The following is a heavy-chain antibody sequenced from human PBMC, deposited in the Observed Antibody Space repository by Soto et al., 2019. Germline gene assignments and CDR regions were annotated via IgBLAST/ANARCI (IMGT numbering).Heavy chain of an antibody. J-gene: IGHJ1*01. Sequence: ASVKVSCKASGYTFSTSGISWVRQAPGQGLEWVGWIRPDNGNTKSAQRLQGRVTLTTDTSASTAYMELRSLTSDDTAMYYCARDTESNRYNDWGQGTLVTVSS. D-gene: IGHD1-20*01. CDR1: GYTFSTSG. CDR3: ARDTESNRYND. CDR2: IRPDNGNT. V-gene: IGHV1-18*01.